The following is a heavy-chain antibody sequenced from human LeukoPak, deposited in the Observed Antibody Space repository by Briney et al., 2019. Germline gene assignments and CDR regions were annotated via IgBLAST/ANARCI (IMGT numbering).Heavy chain of an antibody. CDR1: GGSFSGYY. CDR3: ARDRAYYYYSSGYYGGWSDP. CDR2: IIHSGST. Sequence: SETLSLTCAVYGGSFSGYYWSWIRQPPGKGLEWIGEIIHSGSTKDYPSLKSRVTISVHATKHQSSLKLSSATAAHTTVYYCARDRAYYYYSSGYYGGWSDPWGQGTLVTVSS. D-gene: IGHD3-22*01. V-gene: IGHV4-34*12. J-gene: IGHJ5*02.